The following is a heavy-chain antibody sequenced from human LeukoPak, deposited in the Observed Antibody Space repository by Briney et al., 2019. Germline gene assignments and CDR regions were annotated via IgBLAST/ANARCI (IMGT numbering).Heavy chain of an antibody. CDR1: VGTFITYA. D-gene: IGHD3-9*01. J-gene: IGHJ4*02. CDR3: ASIAHILTASGLGPHIPYYLKY. CDR2: SIPISDTA. V-gene: IGHV1-69*05. Sequence: SVTVSFTSSVGTFITYASSWVRQAPGQGLEWVGGSIPISDTANYAQKFQGRVTITTDESTTTAYMELSSLRSADTALYSCASIAHILTASGLGPHIPYYLKYWGQGTLVTVSS.